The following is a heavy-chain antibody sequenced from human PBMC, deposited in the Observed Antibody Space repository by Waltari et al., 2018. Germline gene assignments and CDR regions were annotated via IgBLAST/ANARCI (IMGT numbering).Heavy chain of an antibody. CDR3: ARRAAITAAGPTYYMDV. CDR2: IYHSGST. D-gene: IGHD6-13*01. J-gene: IGHJ6*03. Sequence: QVQLQESGPGLVKPSETLSLTCAVSGYSISSGYSGGWLRQPPGKGLEWIGNIYHSGSTHYNPSPKSRFTISVDTSKNQFSLKLSSVTAADTAVYYCARRAAITAAGPTYYMDVWGKGTTVTVSS. CDR1: GYSISSGYS. V-gene: IGHV4-38-2*01.